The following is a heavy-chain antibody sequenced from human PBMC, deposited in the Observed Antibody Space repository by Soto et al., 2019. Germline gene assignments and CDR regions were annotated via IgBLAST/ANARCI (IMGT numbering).Heavy chain of an antibody. CDR1: GFIFSSYT. J-gene: IGHJ3*01. CDR2: ISGSGSYI. D-gene: IGHD2-2*01. Sequence: LRLSCTASGFIFSSYTINWVRQAPGKGLEWVSSISGSGSYIYIADSMKGRITISRDNAQNSVHLQMNSLRVEDTAVYYCARAGLEPANAFDVWGQGTKVTVSS. CDR3: ARAGLEPANAFDV. V-gene: IGHV3-21*06.